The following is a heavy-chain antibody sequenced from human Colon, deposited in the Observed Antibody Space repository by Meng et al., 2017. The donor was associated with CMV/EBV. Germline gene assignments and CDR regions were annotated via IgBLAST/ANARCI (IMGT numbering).Heavy chain of an antibody. D-gene: IGHD2/OR15-2a*01. J-gene: IGHJ5*02. CDR1: GYTLSGYH. CDR3: ATSFYGGLP. Sequence: QVQLVQSGAEVKKPGASVRVSCKASGYTLSGYHTHWVRQAPGQGLEWMGWINAGNGNTKYSQKFQGRVTMTRDTAINTAYMELSSLRSEDTAVYYCATSFYGGLPWGQGTLVTVSS. CDR2: INAGNGNT. V-gene: IGHV1-2*02.